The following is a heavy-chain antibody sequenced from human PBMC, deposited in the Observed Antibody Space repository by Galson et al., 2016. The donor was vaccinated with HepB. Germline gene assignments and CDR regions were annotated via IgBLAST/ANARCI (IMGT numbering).Heavy chain of an antibody. J-gene: IGHJ4*02. D-gene: IGHD4-17*01. CDR1: RYTFTTYW. Sequence: SVKVSCKASRYTFTTYWMHWVRQAPGQGLEWVGVINPSGGGTSYAQKFQGRVSMTRDTSTSSVYMQLISLRSEDTAVYYCARPFYGEYYYFDYWGQGTLVIVSS. V-gene: IGHV1-46*01. CDR3: ARPFYGEYYYFDY. CDR2: INPSGGGT.